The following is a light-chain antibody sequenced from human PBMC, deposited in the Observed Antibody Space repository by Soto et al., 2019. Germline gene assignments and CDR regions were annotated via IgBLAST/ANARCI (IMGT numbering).Light chain of an antibody. V-gene: IGLV3-1*01. Sequence: SYELTQPPSVSVSPGQTASITCSGDKLGDKYACWYQQKPGQSPVLVICQDSKRPSGIPERFSGSNSGNTATLTISGTQAMDEADYYCQAWDSSTRYVFGTGTKVTVL. CDR2: QDS. CDR1: KLGDKY. J-gene: IGLJ1*01. CDR3: QAWDSSTRYV.